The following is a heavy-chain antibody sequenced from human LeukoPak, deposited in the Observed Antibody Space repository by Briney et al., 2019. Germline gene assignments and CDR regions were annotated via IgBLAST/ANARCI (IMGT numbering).Heavy chain of an antibody. J-gene: IGHJ3*02. V-gene: IGHV4-59*01. Sequence: PSETLSLTCTVSGASISFYYWSWIRQPPGKGLEWIGYIYYSGSTNYNPSLKSRVTMSIDTSKNQFSLNLNSVTAAGTAVYYCALDSSGWSDVSFDIWGHGTMVSVSS. CDR2: IYYSGST. D-gene: IGHD6-13*01. CDR3: ALDSSGWSDVSFDI. CDR1: GASISFYY.